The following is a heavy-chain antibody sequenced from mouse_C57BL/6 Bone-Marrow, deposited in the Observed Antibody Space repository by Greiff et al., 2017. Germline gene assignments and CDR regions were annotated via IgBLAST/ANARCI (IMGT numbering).Heavy chain of an antibody. CDR1: EYEFPSHA. CDR2: INSDGGST. Sequence: DVMLVASGRGLVQPGESLKLSCESYEYEFPSHAMSWVRKAPEKRLELVASINSDGGSTYYPDTMERRFIISRDNTKKTLYLQMSSLRSEDTALYYCARLLMDYWGQGTPVTVSS. CDR3: ARLLMDY. V-gene: IGHV5-2*01. J-gene: IGHJ4*01. D-gene: IGHD1-1*01.